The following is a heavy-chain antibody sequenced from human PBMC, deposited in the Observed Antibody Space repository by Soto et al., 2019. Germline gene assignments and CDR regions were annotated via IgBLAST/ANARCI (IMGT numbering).Heavy chain of an antibody. CDR3: ARAPDLEWFHQKNWFDP. J-gene: IGHJ5*02. CDR2: ISSSSSYI. Sequence: GGSLRLSCAASGFTFSSYSMNWVRQAPGKGLEWVSSISSSSSYIYYADSVKGRFTISRDNAKNSLYLQMNSLRAEDTAVYYCARAPDLEWFHQKNWFDPWGQGTLVTVSS. D-gene: IGHD3-3*01. CDR1: GFTFSSYS. V-gene: IGHV3-21*01.